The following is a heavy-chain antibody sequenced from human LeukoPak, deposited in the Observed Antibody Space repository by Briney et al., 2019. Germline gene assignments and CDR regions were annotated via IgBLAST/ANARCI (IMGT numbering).Heavy chain of an antibody. CDR1: GFTFSSYE. CDR2: ISSSGSTI. V-gene: IGHV3-48*03. CDR3: AELGITMIGGV. D-gene: IGHD3-10*02. J-gene: IGHJ6*03. Sequence: GGSLRLSCAASGFTFSSYEMNWVRQAPGRGLEWVSYISSSGSTIYYADSVKGRFTISRDNAKNSLYLQMNSLRAEDTAVYYCAELGITMIGGVWGKGTTVTIS.